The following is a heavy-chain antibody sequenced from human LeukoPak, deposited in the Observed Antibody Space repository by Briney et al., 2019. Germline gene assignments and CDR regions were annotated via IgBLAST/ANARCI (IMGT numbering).Heavy chain of an antibody. Sequence: GGSLRLSREASGFTFTTYSMTWVRQAPGKGLEWVSIISSGSSAIFSADALKGRFTISRDNAKNSLYLQMNSLRAEDTAVYYCARDLTDPPYYYYYIDVWGKGTTVTISS. CDR2: ISSGSSAI. V-gene: IGHV3-21*01. CDR1: GFTFTTYS. J-gene: IGHJ6*03. CDR3: ARDLTDPPYYYYYIDV.